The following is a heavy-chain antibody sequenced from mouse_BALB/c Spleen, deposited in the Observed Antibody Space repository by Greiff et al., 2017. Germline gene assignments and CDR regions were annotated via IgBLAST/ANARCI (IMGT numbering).Heavy chain of an antibody. D-gene: IGHD2-2*01. CDR3: ARFGRVRTGRMMDY. CDR1: GFNIKDTY. CDR2: IDPANGNT. Sequence: EVQLQQSGAELVKPGASVKLSCTASGFNIKDTYMHWVKQRPEQGLEWIGRIDPANGNTKYDPKFQGKAPITADTSSNTAYLQLSSLTSEDTAVYYCARFGRVRTGRMMDYWGQGTSVTVSS. V-gene: IGHV14-3*02. J-gene: IGHJ4*01.